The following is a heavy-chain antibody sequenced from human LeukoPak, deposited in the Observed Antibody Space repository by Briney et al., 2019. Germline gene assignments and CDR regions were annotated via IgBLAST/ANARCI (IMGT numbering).Heavy chain of an antibody. V-gene: IGHV3-7*05. CDR2: IKQDGSEK. CDR1: GFTFSSYW. D-gene: IGHD2-2*01. CDR3: ARDQRYCSSSSCPWEPFDY. Sequence: PGGSLRLSCAASGFTFSSYWMSWVRQAPREGLEWVANIKQDGSEKYYVDSVKGRSTISRDNAKNSLYLQMNILRAEDTAVYYCARDQRYCSSSSCPWEPFDYGGQGTLVTVFS. J-gene: IGHJ4*02.